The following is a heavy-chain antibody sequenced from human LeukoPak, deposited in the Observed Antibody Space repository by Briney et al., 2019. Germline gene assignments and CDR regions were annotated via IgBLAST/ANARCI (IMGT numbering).Heavy chain of an antibody. CDR2: IIPIFGTA. J-gene: IGHJ6*03. CDR3: AREAHCSSTSCPTYMDV. Sequence: ASVKVSCKASGGTFSSYAISWVRQAPGQGLEWMGGIIPIFGTANCAQKFQGRGTITTDESTSTAYMELSSLRSEDTAVYYCAREAHCSSTSCPTYMDVWGKGTTVTVSS. CDR1: GGTFSSYA. D-gene: IGHD2-2*01. V-gene: IGHV1-69*05.